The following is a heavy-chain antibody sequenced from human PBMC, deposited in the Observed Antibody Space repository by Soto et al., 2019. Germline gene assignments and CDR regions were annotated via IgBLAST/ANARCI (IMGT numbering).Heavy chain of an antibody. D-gene: IGHD2-15*01. J-gene: IGHJ4*02. Sequence: PSETLSLTCAVSGGSISSGGYSWSWIRQPPGKGLEWIGYIYHSGSTYYNPSLKSRVTISVDRSKNQFSLKLSSVTAADTAVYYCARGRRCSGGSCHHFDYWGQGTLATVYS. CDR3: ARGRRCSGGSCHHFDY. V-gene: IGHV4-30-2*01. CDR1: GGSISSGGYS. CDR2: IYHSGST.